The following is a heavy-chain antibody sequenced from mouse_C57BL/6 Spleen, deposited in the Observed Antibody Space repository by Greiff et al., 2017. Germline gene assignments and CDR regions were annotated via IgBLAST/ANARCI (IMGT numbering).Heavy chain of an antibody. J-gene: IGHJ1*03. CDR1: GYTFTSYT. D-gene: IGHD2-5*01. Sequence: QVQLQQSGAELARPGASVKMSCKASGYTFTSYTMHWVKQRPGQGLEWIGYINPSSGYTKYNQKFKDKATLTADKSSSTAYMQLSSLTYEDSAVYYCARESNYYWYFDVWGTGTTVTVSS. V-gene: IGHV1-4*01. CDR2: INPSSGYT. CDR3: ARESNYYWYFDV.